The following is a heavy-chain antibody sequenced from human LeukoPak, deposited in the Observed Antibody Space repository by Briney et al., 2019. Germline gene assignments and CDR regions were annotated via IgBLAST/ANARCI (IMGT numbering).Heavy chain of an antibody. CDR2: IYYSGST. V-gene: IGHV4-31*03. CDR3: ARGYYGGTVYDI. Sequence: PSQTLSLTCTVSGGSISSGGYYWSWIRQHPGKGLEWIGYIYYSGSTYYNPSPKSRVTISVDTSKNQFSLKLSSVTAADTAVYYCARGYYGGTVYDIWGQGTMVTVPS. CDR1: GGSISSGGYY. D-gene: IGHD4-23*01. J-gene: IGHJ3*02.